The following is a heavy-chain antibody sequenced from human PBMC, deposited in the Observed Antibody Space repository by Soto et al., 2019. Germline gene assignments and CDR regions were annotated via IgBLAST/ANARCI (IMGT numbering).Heavy chain of an antibody. CDR1: GGSISSGGYS. J-gene: IGHJ3*02. CDR2: IYHSGST. D-gene: IGHD1-26*01. V-gene: IGHV4-30-2*01. CDR3: ARTGSYAPSSAFDI. Sequence: PSETLSLTCAVSGGSISSGGYSWSWIRQPPGKGLEWIGYIYHSGSTYYNPSLKSRVTISVDRSKNQFSLKLSSVTAADTAVYYCARTGSYAPSSAFDIWVQGTMVT.